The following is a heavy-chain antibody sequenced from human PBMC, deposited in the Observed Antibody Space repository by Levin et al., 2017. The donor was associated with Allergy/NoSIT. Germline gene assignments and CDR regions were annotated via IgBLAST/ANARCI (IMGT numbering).Heavy chain of an antibody. Sequence: SLLLSFSSSFFPFLPSFLSWVRQAPGKGLELLANIKTDGSAKFYVDSVKGRFTISRDHAKNSLYLQMNSLRAEDTAVYYCSRAEDYWGQGTLVTVSS. CDR2: IKTDGSAK. CDR1: FFPFLPSF. V-gene: IGHV3-7*01. J-gene: IGHJ4*02. CDR3: SRAEDY.